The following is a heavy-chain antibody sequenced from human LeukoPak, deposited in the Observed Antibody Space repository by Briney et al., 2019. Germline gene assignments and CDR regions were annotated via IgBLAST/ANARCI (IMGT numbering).Heavy chain of an antibody. D-gene: IGHD3-9*01. CDR3: ARAAPLRYFDWPPVYYGMDV. V-gene: IGHV4-30-4*01. CDR2: IYYSGST. J-gene: IGHJ6*02. Sequence: PSETLSLTCTVSGGSISSGDYYWSWIRQPPGKGLEWIGYIYYSGSTYYNPSLKSRVTISVDTSKNQFSLKLSSVTAADTAVYYCARAAPLRYFDWPPVYYGMDVWGQGTTVTVSS. CDR1: GGSISSGDYY.